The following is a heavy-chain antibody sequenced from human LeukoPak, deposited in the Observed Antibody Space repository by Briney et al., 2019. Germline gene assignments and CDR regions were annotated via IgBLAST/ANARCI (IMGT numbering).Heavy chain of an antibody. CDR2: ISNNGGYT. D-gene: IGHD2-15*01. CDR3: AKQLGYCSDGSCYFPY. CDR1: GFTFSSSA. J-gene: IGHJ4*02. V-gene: IGHV3-23*01. Sequence: PGGSLRLSCAASGFTFSSSAMSWVRQAPGRGLEWVSAISNNGGYTYYADSVQGRFTISRDNSKSTLCRQMNSLRAEDTAVYYCAKQLGYCSDGSCYFPYWGQGTLVTVSS.